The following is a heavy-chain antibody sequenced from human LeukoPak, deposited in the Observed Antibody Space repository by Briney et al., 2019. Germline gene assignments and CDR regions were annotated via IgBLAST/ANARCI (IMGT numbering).Heavy chain of an antibody. CDR1: GYTFTGYY. V-gene: IGHV1-8*02. D-gene: IGHD3-9*01. CDR3: ARGPPYYDILTGYFDY. J-gene: IGHJ4*02. Sequence: ASVKVSCKASGYTFTGYYMHWVRQATGQGLEWMGWMNPNSGNTGYAQKFQGRVTMTRNTSISTAYMELSSLRSEDTAVYYCARGPPYYDILTGYFDYWGQGTLVTVSS. CDR2: MNPNSGNT.